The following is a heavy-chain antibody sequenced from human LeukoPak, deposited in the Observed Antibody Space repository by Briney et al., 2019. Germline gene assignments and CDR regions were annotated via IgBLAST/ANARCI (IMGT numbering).Heavy chain of an antibody. CDR1: GGSISSYY. CDR2: IYYSGST. D-gene: IGHD2-2*01. J-gene: IGHJ6*04. Sequence: SETLSLTGTVSGGSISSYYWSWIRQPPGKGLEWIGYIYYSGSTNYNPSLKSRVTISVDTSKNQFSLKLSSVTAADTAVYYCARDRIVVVPAATYYYGMDVWGKGTTVTVSS. V-gene: IGHV4-59*13. CDR3: ARDRIVVVPAATYYYGMDV.